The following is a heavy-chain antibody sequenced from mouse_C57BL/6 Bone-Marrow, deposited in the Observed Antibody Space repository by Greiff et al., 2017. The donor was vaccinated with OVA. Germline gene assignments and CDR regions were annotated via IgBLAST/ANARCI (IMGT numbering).Heavy chain of an antibody. J-gene: IGHJ4*01. CDR3: ARGAFNTTRYAMDD. CDR2: IYPGDGDT. CDR1: GYAFSSSW. Sequence: VQLQESGPELVKPGASVKISCKASGYAFSSSWMNWVKQRPGKGLEWIGRIYPGDGDTNYNGKFKGKATLTADKSSSTAYMQLSSLTSEDSAVYFCARGAFNTTRYAMDDWGQGASVTVAS. V-gene: IGHV1-82*01. D-gene: IGHD2-12*01.